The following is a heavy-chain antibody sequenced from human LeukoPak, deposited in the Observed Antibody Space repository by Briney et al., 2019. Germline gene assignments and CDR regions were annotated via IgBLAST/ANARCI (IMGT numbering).Heavy chain of an antibody. CDR2: INPNSGGT. CDR3: AREVEDYSDSSGCYFDY. Sequence: ASVKVSCKASGYTFTGYYMHWVRQAPGQGLEWMGWINPNSGGTNYAQKFQGRVTMTRDTSISTAYMELGRLRSDDTAVYYCAREVEDYSDSSGCYFDYWGQGTLVTVSS. D-gene: IGHD3-22*01. J-gene: IGHJ4*02. CDR1: GYTFTGYY. V-gene: IGHV1-2*02.